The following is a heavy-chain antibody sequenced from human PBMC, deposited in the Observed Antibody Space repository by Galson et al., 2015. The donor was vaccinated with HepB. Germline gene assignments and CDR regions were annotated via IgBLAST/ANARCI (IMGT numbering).Heavy chain of an antibody. CDR3: ARDKDPNLRLRFLTPGDY. CDR1: GFTFTNYG. J-gene: IGHJ4*02. V-gene: IGHV3-33*01. D-gene: IGHD3-3*01. CDR2: IWYDGSDK. Sequence: SLRLSCAASGFTFTNYGTHWVRQAPGKGLEWVAVIWYDGSDKYYADSVKGRFTISRANSKNTLYLQMSSLRAEDTAVYYCARDKDPNLRLRFLTPGDYWGQGTLVTVSS.